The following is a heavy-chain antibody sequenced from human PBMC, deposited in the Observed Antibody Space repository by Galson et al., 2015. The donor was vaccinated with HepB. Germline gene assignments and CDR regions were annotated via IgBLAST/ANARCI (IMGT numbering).Heavy chain of an antibody. V-gene: IGHV1-18*04. CDR1: GYTFTSYG. Sequence: SCKASGYTFTSYGISWVRQAPGQGLEWMGWISAYNGNTNYAQKLQGRVTMTTDTSTSTAYMELRSLRSDDTAVYYCAREANTIFGVVIPDYWGQGTLVTVSS. CDR2: ISAYNGNT. D-gene: IGHD3-3*01. J-gene: IGHJ4*02. CDR3: AREANTIFGVVIPDY.